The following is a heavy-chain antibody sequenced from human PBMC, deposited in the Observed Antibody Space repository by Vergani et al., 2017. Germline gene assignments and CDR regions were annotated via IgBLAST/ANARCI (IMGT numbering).Heavy chain of an antibody. CDR2: ISAYNGNT. J-gene: IGHJ6*02. D-gene: IGHD6-19*01. CDR1: GYTFTSYG. CDR3: AIVPTYSSGWYYYYYGMDV. V-gene: IGHV1-18*04. Sequence: QVQLVQSGAEVKKPGASVKVSCKASGYTFTSYGISWVRQAPGQGLEWMGWISAYNGNTNYAQKLQGRVTMTTDTSTSTAYMELRSLRSDDTAVYYCAIVPTYSSGWYYYYYGMDVWGQGTTVTVSS.